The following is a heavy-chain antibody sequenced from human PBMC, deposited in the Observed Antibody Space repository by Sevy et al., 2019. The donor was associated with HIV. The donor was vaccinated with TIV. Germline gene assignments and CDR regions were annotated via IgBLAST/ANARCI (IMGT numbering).Heavy chain of an antibody. V-gene: IGHV4-61*01. Sequence: SETLSLTCTVSGGSVSSGSYYWSWIRQPPGKGLEWIGYIYYSGSTNYNPSLKSRVTISVDTSKNQFSLKLGSVTAADTAVYYCARDRGGITMVQGNNWFDPWGQGTLVTVSS. CDR2: IYYSGST. J-gene: IGHJ5*02. D-gene: IGHD3-10*01. CDR3: ARDRGGITMVQGNNWFDP. CDR1: GGSVSSGSYY.